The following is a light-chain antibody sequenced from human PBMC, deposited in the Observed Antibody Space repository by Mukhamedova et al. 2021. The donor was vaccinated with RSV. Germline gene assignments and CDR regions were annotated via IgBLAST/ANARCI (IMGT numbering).Light chain of an antibody. Sequence: GERATLSCRASQSVASYLAWYQQKPGQPPRLLMYDISTRATGIPARFSGSGSETEFTLTISSLQSEDFAVYYCHQHNDCPLTFG. CDR3: HQHNDCPLT. J-gene: IGKJ4*01. CDR2: DIS. V-gene: IGKV3-15*01. CDR1: QSVASY.